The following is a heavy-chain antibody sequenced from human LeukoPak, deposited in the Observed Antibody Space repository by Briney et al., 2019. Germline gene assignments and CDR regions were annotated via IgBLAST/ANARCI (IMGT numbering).Heavy chain of an antibody. V-gene: IGHV1-18*04. Sequence: GASVKVSYRASGYTFTSYGISWVRQAPGQGLEWMGWISAYNGNTNYAQKLQGRVTMTTDTSTSTAYMELRSLRSDDTAVYYCARDRGSGLRYFDWIPCYWGQGTLVTVSS. J-gene: IGHJ4*02. CDR1: GYTFTSYG. D-gene: IGHD3-9*01. CDR2: ISAYNGNT. CDR3: ARDRGSGLRYFDWIPCY.